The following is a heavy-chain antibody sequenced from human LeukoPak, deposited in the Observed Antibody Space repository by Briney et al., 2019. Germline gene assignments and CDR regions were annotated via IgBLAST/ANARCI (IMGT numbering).Heavy chain of an antibody. J-gene: IGHJ4*02. Sequence: SETLSLTCTVSGVSISSGSYYWSWIRQPAGKGLEWIGRIYTSGSTNYNPSLKSRVTISVDTSKNQFSLKLSSVTAADTAVYYCAREQQLVPGEDYFDYWGQGTLVTVSS. CDR3: AREQQLVPGEDYFDY. V-gene: IGHV4-61*02. D-gene: IGHD6-13*01. CDR2: IYTSGST. CDR1: GVSISSGSYY.